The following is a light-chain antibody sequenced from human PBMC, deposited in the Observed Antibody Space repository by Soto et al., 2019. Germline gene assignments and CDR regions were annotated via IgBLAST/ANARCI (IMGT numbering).Light chain of an antibody. CDR3: QQRRNWPIS. V-gene: IGKV3-11*01. J-gene: IGKJ5*01. CDR2: DAS. Sequence: EIVLTQSPATLSLSPGERVTLSCRASQSINNYLAWYQQKFGQPPRLLIYDASNRATGIPARFIGSRSGTHFTITISSLDPQAFAIYYWQQRRNWPISFGHGTRLEIK. CDR1: QSINNY.